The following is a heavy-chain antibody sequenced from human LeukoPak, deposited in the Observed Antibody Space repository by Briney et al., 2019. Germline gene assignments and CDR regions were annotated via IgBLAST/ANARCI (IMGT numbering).Heavy chain of an antibody. CDR2: ISGDGGTI. CDR3: AKELYGNPSGY. J-gene: IGHJ4*02. D-gene: IGHD2-8*01. Sequence: PGGSLRLPCAASGFTLRSSAMSWVRQAPGKGLEWVSAISGDGGTISYAASVRGRFTISRDNAKNTLFLQMSSPRAGDTALYYCAKELYGNPSGYWGQGTRVTVSS. CDR1: GFTLRSSA. V-gene: IGHV3-23*01.